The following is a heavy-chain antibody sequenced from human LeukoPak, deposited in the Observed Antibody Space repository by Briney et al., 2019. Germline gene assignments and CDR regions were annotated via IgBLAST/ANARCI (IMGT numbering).Heavy chain of an antibody. Sequence: GRSLRLSCAASGFTFDNYAMHWVRQAPGKGLEWVSGISWNSGSIGYADSVKGRFTISRDNAKNSLCLQMNSLRAEDTALYYCAKDMDWGQGTLVTVSS. V-gene: IGHV3-9*01. CDR1: GFTFDNYA. J-gene: IGHJ4*02. CDR3: AKDMD. CDR2: ISWNSGSI.